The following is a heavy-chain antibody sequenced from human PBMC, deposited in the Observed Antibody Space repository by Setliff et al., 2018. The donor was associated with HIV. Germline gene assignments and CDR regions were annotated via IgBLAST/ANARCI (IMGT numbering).Heavy chain of an antibody. Sequence: SETLSLTCAVSGGSFSVYYWRWIRQPPGKGLEWIGEINHSGSTNYNPSLKSRITISVDTSKDQFSLKLSSVTAADTAVYYCARGARLLTAYIDRWDYYYMRVWGKGTTVTVSS. CDR3: ARGARLLTAYIDRWDYYYMRV. V-gene: IGHV4-34*01. CDR1: GGSFSVYY. J-gene: IGHJ6*03. CDR2: INHSGST. D-gene: IGHD3-9*01.